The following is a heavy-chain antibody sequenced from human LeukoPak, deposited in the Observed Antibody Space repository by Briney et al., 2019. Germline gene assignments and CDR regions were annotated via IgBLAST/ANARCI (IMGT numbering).Heavy chain of an antibody. CDR2: IYYSGST. J-gene: IGHJ6*02. CDR3: ARVDDVIYGMDV. Sequence: SETLSLTCTVSGGSISSYYWSWIRQPPGKGLEWIGYIYYSGSTNYNPSLKSRVTISVDTSKNQFSLKLSSVTAADTAVYYCARVDDVIYGMDVWGQGTTVTVSS. D-gene: IGHD2/OR15-2a*01. V-gene: IGHV4-59*01. CDR1: GGSISSYY.